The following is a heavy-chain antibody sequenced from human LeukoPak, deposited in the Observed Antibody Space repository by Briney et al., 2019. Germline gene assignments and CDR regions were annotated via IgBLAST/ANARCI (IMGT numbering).Heavy chain of an antibody. CDR1: GYTFTSYY. V-gene: IGHV1-46*01. CDR3: ARDGVVVTAAMYYFDY. J-gene: IGHJ4*02. CDR2: INPSGGST. D-gene: IGHD2-2*01. Sequence: ASVKVSCKASGYTFTSYYMHWVRQAPGQGLEWMGIINPSGGSTSYAQKFQGRVTMARDTSTSTVYMELSSLRSEDTAVYYCARDGVVVTAAMYYFDYWGQGTLVTVSS.